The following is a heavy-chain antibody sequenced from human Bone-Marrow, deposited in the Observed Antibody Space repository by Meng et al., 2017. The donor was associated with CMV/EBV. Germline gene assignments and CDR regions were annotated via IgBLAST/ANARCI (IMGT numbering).Heavy chain of an antibody. J-gene: IGHJ6*02. V-gene: IGHV3-30-3*01. D-gene: IGHD6-6*01. CDR1: GFTFSSYA. CDR2: ISYDGSNK. CDR3: AKARSSSWMDYSRDV. Sequence: SCPCSGFTFSSYAMHRVRQAPGKGLEGVAVISYDGSNKYYADPVKGRFTISRDNSKNTLNLQMTSSRAEDTSVYFCAKARSSSWMDYSRDVWGQGTTVTVSS.